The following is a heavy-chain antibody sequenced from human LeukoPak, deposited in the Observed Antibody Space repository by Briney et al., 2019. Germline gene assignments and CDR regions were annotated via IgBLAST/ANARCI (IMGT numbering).Heavy chain of an antibody. Sequence: SETLSLTCAVYGGPFGVYYWSWVRQPPGKGLEWIGEINHSGSTNYNPSLKSRVTISVDTSKNHFSLRLTSVTAADTGVYYCARVPDFIARPCDSWGPGTLVTVSS. J-gene: IGHJ4*02. CDR2: INHSGST. CDR1: GGPFGVYY. V-gene: IGHV4-34*01. D-gene: IGHD2-21*01. CDR3: ARVPDFIARPCDS.